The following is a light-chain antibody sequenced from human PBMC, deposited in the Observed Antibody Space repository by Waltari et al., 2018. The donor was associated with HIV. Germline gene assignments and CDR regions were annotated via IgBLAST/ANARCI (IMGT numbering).Light chain of an antibody. CDR1: GSNKGNNP. CDR2: NNH. V-gene: IGLV1-36*01. Sequence: SILTQPHSVSGSPTQRITISCSGSGSNKGNNPVTWLHQVPGKSPNLIIHNNHLLPAAVAGRFACSDSGTSASVSISGLEVGDEADYYCAAWDGGQNGPVYVFGSGTKVTVL. CDR3: AAWDGGQNGPVYV. J-gene: IGLJ1*01.